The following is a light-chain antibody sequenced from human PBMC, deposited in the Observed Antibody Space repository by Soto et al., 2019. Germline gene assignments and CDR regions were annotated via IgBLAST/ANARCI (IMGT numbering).Light chain of an antibody. J-gene: IGKJ4*01. CDR1: QKISSY. Sequence: EIALTQSPGTLSLSPGERATLSCRASQKISSYLAWYQQKPGQAPRLLIYDASNRATGIPARFSGSGSGTDFTLTISSLEPEDFAVYYCQQRSNWPPLTFGGGTKVEIK. CDR3: QQRSNWPPLT. V-gene: IGKV3-11*01. CDR2: DAS.